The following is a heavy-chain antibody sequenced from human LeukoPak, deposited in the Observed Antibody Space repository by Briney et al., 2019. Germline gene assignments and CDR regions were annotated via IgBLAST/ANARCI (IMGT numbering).Heavy chain of an antibody. J-gene: IGHJ6*02. CDR2: FIPIFGTA. CDR1: GGTFSSYA. V-gene: IGHV1-69*01. Sequence: SVKVSCKASGGTFSSYAISWVRQAPGQGLEWMGGFIPIFGTANYAQKFQGRVTITADESTSTAYMELSSLRSEDTAVYYCARVSIAARPIGALYYYYGMDVWGQGTTVTVSS. CDR3: ARVSIAARPIGALYYYYGMDV. D-gene: IGHD6-6*01.